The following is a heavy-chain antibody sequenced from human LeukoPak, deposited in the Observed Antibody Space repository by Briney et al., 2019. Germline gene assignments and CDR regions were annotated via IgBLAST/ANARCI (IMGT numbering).Heavy chain of an antibody. V-gene: IGHV4-34*01. CDR3: ARGRRYYDFWSGYSFDY. CDR1: GFTFSSYW. J-gene: IGHJ4*02. Sequence: GSLRLSCAASGFTFSSYWMSWIRQPPGKGLEWIGEINHSGSTNYNPSLKSRVTISVDTSKNQFSLKLSSVTAADTAVYYCARGRRYYDFWSGYSFDYWGQGTLVTVSS. D-gene: IGHD3-3*01. CDR2: INHSGST.